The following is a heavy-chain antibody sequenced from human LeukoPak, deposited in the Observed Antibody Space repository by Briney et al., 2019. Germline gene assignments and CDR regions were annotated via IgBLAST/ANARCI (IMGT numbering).Heavy chain of an antibody. CDR3: ARPHITMVRGVMYNYYMDV. J-gene: IGHJ6*03. D-gene: IGHD3-10*01. CDR1: GYTFTSYG. Sequence: GASVKVSCKASGYTFTSYGINWVRQAPGQGLEWMGWISTYNGSTNYAQKLQGRVTMTTDTSTSTAYMELRSLRSDDTAVYYCARPHITMVRGVMYNYYMDVWGKGTTVTVSS. CDR2: ISTYNGST. V-gene: IGHV1-18*01.